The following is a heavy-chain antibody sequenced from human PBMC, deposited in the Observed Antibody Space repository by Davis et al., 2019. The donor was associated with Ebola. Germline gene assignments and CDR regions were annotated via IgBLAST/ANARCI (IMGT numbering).Heavy chain of an antibody. Sequence: GESLKISCAASGFTFSSYWMHWVRQAPGKGLVWVSRINSDGSSTSYADSVKGRFTISRDNAKNTLYLQMNSLRAEDTAVYYCARVMTTVTTLDYWGQGTLVTVSS. CDR1: GFTFSSYW. D-gene: IGHD4-17*01. CDR3: ARVMTTVTTLDY. V-gene: IGHV3-74*01. CDR2: INSDGSST. J-gene: IGHJ4*02.